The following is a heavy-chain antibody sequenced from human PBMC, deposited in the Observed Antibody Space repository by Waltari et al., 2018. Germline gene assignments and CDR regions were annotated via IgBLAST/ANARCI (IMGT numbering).Heavy chain of an antibody. Sequence: QVQLVQSGAEVKKPGASVKVSCKASGYTFTSYYMHWVRQAPGPGLEWMGIINPSGGSTSYAQKCHGRVTMTRDTSTSTVYMELSSLRSEDTAVYYCARGKEMATITNYYYYYYMDVWGKGTTVTISS. CDR1: GYTFTSYY. D-gene: IGHD5-12*01. CDR3: ARGKEMATITNYYYYYYMDV. J-gene: IGHJ6*03. CDR2: INPSGGST. V-gene: IGHV1-46*01.